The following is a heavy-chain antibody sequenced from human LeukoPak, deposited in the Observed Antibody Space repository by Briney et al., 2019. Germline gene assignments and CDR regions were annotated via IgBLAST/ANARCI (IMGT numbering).Heavy chain of an antibody. CDR2: MNPNSGNT. Sequence: ASVKVSCKATGYTFTSYDINWVRQATGQGLEWMGWMNPNSGNTGYAQKFQGRVTMTRNTSISTAYMELSSLRSEDTAVYYCARPRRAAAGTRNWFDPWGQGTLSPSPQ. J-gene: IGHJ5*02. V-gene: IGHV1-8*01. CDR3: ARPRRAAAGTRNWFDP. D-gene: IGHD6-13*01. CDR1: GYTFTSYD.